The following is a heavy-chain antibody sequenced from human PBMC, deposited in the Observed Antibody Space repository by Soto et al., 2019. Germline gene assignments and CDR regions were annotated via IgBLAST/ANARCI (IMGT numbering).Heavy chain of an antibody. CDR1: GFTVSWNY. J-gene: IGHJ4*02. D-gene: IGHD3-16*01. CDR3: ARDEGRWGFDF. CDR2: IYSGGST. Sequence: EVQLVESGGGLVQPGGSLRLSCAASGFTVSWNYMSWVRQAPGKGLEWVSVIYSGGSTYYADSVKGRFTISRDNSKNMVYLQMNSLRDEDRAVYYCARDEGRWGFDFWGLGTLVTVSS. V-gene: IGHV3-66*01.